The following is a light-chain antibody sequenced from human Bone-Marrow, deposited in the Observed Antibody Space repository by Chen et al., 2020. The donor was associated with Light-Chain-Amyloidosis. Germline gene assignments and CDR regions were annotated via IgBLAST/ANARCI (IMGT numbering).Light chain of an antibody. CDR1: NIGSTS. CDR3: QVWDRSSDRPV. V-gene: IGLV3-21*02. Sequence: SYVLTQPSPVAVASGPTATIACGGNNIGSTSVHWYQQTPGQAPLLVVYDDSDRPSGIPERLSGSNSGNTATLTISRVEAGDEADYYCQVWDRSSDRPVFGGGTKLTVL. J-gene: IGLJ3*02. CDR2: DDS.